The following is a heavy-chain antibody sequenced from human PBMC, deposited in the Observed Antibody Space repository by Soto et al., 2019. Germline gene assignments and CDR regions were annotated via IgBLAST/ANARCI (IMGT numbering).Heavy chain of an antibody. J-gene: IGHJ3*02. CDR3: AKPHYYGSGTGPDAFDI. V-gene: IGHV3-23*01. CDR1: GFTFSIYA. Sequence: EVQLLESGGGLVQPGGSLRLSCAASGFTFSIYAMTWVRQAPGKGLEWVSSISGSGGSTYYADSVKGRFTISRDNSKNTLYLQMNSLRAEDTALYYCAKPHYYGSGTGPDAFDIWGQGTMVTVSS. CDR2: ISGSGGST. D-gene: IGHD3-10*01.